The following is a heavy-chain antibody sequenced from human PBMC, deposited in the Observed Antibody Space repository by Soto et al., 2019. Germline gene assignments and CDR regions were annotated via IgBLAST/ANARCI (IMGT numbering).Heavy chain of an antibody. J-gene: IGHJ4*02. CDR1: GFTFSSYG. CDR2: IWYDGSNK. V-gene: IGHV3-33*01. CDR3: ARDDMVLVRNGGFDY. Sequence: QVQLVESGGGVVQPGRSLRLSCAASGFTFSSYGMHWVRQAPGKGLEWVAVIWYDGSNKYYADSVKGRFTIYRDNSKNTLYLQMNSLRAEDTAVYYCARDDMVLVRNGGFDYWGQATLVTVSS. D-gene: IGHD2-8*01.